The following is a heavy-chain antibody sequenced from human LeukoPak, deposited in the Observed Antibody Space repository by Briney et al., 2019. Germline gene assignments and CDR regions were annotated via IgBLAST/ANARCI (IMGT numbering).Heavy chain of an antibody. CDR1: GGSFSGYY. J-gene: IGHJ3*02. CDR3: ARGRYSSGWYAAFDI. D-gene: IGHD6-19*01. V-gene: IGHV4-34*01. Sequence: SETLSLTCAVYGGSFSGYYWSWIRQPPGKRLEWIGEINHSGSTNYNPSLKSRVTISVDTSKNQFSLKLSSVTAADTAVYYCARGRYSSGWYAAFDIWGQGTMVTVSS. CDR2: INHSGST.